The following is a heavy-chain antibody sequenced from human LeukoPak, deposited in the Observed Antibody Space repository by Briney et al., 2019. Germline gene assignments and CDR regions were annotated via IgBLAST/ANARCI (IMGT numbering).Heavy chain of an antibody. V-gene: IGHV4-59*01. CDR1: GGSIGSYY. CDR2: IYYSGST. CDR3: ARSAAGAEI. J-gene: IGHJ3*02. D-gene: IGHD4/OR15-4a*01. Sequence: SETLSLTCTVSGGSIGSYYWSWIRQPPGKGLEWIGYIYYSGSTNYNPSLKSRVTISVDTSKNQFSLKLSSVTAADTAVYYCARSAAGAEIWGQGTMVTVSS.